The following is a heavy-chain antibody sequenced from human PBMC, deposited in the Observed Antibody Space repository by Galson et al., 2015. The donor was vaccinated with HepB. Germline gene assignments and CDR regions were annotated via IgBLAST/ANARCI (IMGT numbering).Heavy chain of an antibody. CDR3: ARDPHYYGSGRLLGAFDI. CDR1: GFTFSSYA. CDR2: ISYDGSNK. D-gene: IGHD3-10*01. J-gene: IGHJ3*02. Sequence: SLRLSCAASGFTFSSYAMHWVRQAPGEGLEWVAVISYDGSNKYYADSVKGRFTISRDNSKNTLYLQMNSLRAEDTAVYYCARDPHYYGSGRLLGAFDIWGQGTMVTVSS. V-gene: IGHV3-30-3*01.